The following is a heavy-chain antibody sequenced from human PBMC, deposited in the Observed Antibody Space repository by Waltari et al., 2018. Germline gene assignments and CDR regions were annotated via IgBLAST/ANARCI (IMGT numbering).Heavy chain of an antibody. D-gene: IGHD2-15*01. CDR1: GFTFTSSA. Sequence: QMKLVQSGPEVKKPGTSVKVSCKASGFTFTSSAVQWVRQARGQRLEWIGWSVGGSGNTNYAQKFQERVTITSDMSTSTAYMELSSLRSEDTAVYYCAATPKRYCSGGSCYYVDYWGQGTLVTVSS. J-gene: IGHJ4*02. CDR3: AATPKRYCSGGSCYYVDY. V-gene: IGHV1-58*01. CDR2: SVGGSGNT.